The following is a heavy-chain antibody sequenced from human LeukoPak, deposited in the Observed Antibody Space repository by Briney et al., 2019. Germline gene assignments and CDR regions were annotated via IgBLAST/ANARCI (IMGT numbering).Heavy chain of an antibody. J-gene: IGHJ4*02. CDR3: ARDRGSSSSGKFKSLDY. CDR1: GYTFTSYY. Sequence: ASVKVSCKASGYTFTSYYMHWVRQAPGQGLEWMGIINPSGGSTSYAQKFQGRVTMTGDTSTSTVYVELSSLRSEDTAVYYCARDRGSSSSGKFKSLDYWGQGTLVTVSS. V-gene: IGHV1-46*01. CDR2: INPSGGST. D-gene: IGHD6-6*01.